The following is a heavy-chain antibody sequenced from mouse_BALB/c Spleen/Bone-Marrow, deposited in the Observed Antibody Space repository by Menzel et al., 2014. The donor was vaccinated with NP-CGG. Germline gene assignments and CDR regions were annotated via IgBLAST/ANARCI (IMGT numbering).Heavy chain of an antibody. D-gene: IGHD1-1*01. CDR3: ATSYYYAGSRGNS. Sequence: VKLMESGAELVKPGASVKLSCKASGYTFTSYWMHWVKLRPGQGFEWIGEINPSNGGANYNERFKRKATLTVDKSSSTAYMQISSLTSEDSAVYYCATSYYYAGSRGNSWGQGTTLTVSS. CDR1: GYTFTSYW. V-gene: IGHV1S81*02. J-gene: IGHJ2*01. CDR2: INPSNGGA.